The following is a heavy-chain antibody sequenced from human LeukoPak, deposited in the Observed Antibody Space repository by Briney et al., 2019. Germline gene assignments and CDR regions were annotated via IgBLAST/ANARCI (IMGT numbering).Heavy chain of an antibody. CDR2: IYYSGST. CDR3: ARDIPARDAFDI. V-gene: IGHV4-61*01. Sequence: SETLSLTCTVSGGSVSSGSYYWSWIRQPPGKGLEWIGYIYYSGSTNYNPSLKSRVTISVDTSKNQFSLKLSSVTAADMAVYYCARDIPARDAFDIWGQGTMVTVSS. CDR1: GGSVSSGSYY. D-gene: IGHD2-2*01. J-gene: IGHJ3*02.